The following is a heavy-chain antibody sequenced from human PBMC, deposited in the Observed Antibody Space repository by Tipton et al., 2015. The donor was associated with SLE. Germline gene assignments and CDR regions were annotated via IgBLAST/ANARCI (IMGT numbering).Heavy chain of an antibody. D-gene: IGHD2-21*01. Sequence: TLSLTCSVSGVSISTYYWSWIRQSPGKGLEWIGFFYFSGSSQYNPSLKSRVAISADTSNNQFSLKLTSVTAADTAIYYCVRGHPHIVVLIGGGWFDPWGQGTLVTVSS. CDR3: VRGHPHIVVLIGGGWFDP. CDR1: GVSISTYY. CDR2: FYFSGSS. V-gene: IGHV4-59*12. J-gene: IGHJ5*02.